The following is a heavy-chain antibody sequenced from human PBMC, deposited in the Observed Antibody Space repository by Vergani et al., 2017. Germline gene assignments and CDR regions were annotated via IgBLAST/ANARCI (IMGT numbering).Heavy chain of an antibody. CDR1: GDSMNSDDFY. CDR3: ARFKWHDTDY. V-gene: IGHV4-30-4*01. Sequence: QVQLQESGPGLVKPSQTLSLTCTVSGDSMNSDDFYWSWIRQPPGKGLEWIGNIFYSGSTYYNPSLKSRLTLSVALSKNLFSLKLNSVTAADSAVYYCARFKWHDTDYWGQGTLVTVSS. D-gene: IGHD1-20*01. CDR2: IFYSGST. J-gene: IGHJ4*02.